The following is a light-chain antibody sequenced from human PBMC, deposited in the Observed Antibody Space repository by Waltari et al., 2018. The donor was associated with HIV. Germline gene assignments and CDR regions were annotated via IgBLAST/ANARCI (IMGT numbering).Light chain of an antibody. Sequence: QSVLTQPPSMSGTPGQRVTISCSGSTSNIRSNAVNWYQQLPGTAPKLLIYSDNQRPSGVPDRFSCSKSGTSASLAISRLQSDDEADYYCAAWDDSLIAHVFGPGTKVTVL. V-gene: IGLV1-44*01. CDR3: AAWDDSLIAHV. CDR1: TSNIRSNA. CDR2: SDN. J-gene: IGLJ1*01.